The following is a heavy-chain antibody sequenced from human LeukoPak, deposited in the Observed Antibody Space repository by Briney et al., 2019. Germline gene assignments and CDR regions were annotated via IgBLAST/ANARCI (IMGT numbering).Heavy chain of an antibody. D-gene: IGHD5-24*01. V-gene: IGHV5-51*01. J-gene: IGHJ4*02. CDR2: IYPADSDT. CDR1: GYSFPNYW. Sequence: GESLKISCKGSGYSFPNYWIGWVRQMPGKGLEWMGNIYPADSDTRYSLSFQGQVTISVDKSTSTANLQWSSLKASDTATYYCARRKGDGYNSPFDYWGQGTLVTVPS. CDR3: ARRKGDGYNSPFDY.